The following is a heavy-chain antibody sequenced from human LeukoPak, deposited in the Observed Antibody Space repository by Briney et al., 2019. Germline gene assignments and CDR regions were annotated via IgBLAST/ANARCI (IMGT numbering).Heavy chain of an antibody. J-gene: IGHJ4*02. CDR2: ISYDGSNK. CDR1: GFTFSSYA. CDR3: ARAGAIAARPGY. Sequence: PGGSLRLSCAASGFTFSSYAMHWVRQAPGKGLEWVAVISYDGSNKYYADSVKGRFTISRDNAKNSLYLQMNSLRAEDTAVYYCARAGAIAARPGYWGQGTLVTVPS. D-gene: IGHD6-6*01. V-gene: IGHV3-30-3*01.